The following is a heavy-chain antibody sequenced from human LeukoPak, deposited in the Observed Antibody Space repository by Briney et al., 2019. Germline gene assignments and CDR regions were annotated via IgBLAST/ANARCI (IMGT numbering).Heavy chain of an antibody. V-gene: IGHV3-53*01. CDR3: ARLDGGGYFDY. CDR2: IYSGDYT. J-gene: IGHJ4*02. CDR1: GFTVSSKY. Sequence: GGSLRLSCAASGFTVSSKYMSWVRQAPGKGLEWVSAIYSGDYTYYADSVKGRFTISRDNSKNTLYLQMNSLRAEDTAVYFCARLDGGGYFDYWGQGTLVTVSS. D-gene: IGHD4-23*01.